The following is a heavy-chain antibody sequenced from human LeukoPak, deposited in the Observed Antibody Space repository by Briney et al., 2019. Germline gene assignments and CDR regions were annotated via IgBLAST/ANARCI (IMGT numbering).Heavy chain of an antibody. Sequence: GGSLRLSCAASGFTFSSYAMSWVRQVPGKGLEWVSTITGSSRSTYFADSVRGRFTISRDNSKNTLYLQMNNLRAEDTAIYYCAKDTPLFGYSSGWSSNAFDFWGQGTLVTVSS. J-gene: IGHJ4*02. CDR3: AKDTPLFGYSSGWSSNAFDF. CDR2: ITGSSRST. V-gene: IGHV3-23*01. CDR1: GFTFSSYA. D-gene: IGHD6-19*01.